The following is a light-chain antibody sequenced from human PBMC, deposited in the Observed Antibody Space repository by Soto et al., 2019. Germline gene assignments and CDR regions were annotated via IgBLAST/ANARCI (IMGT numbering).Light chain of an antibody. Sequence: EIVLTQSPGTLSLFPGERATLSCRASQSVRNSYLAWYQQKPGQAPRLLIYGASTRATGIPDRFSGSGSGTDFTLTISRLEPEDFAVYYCQQYGSSPPGITFGPGTKVDIK. CDR2: GAS. CDR1: QSVRNSY. J-gene: IGKJ3*01. CDR3: QQYGSSPPGIT. V-gene: IGKV3-20*01.